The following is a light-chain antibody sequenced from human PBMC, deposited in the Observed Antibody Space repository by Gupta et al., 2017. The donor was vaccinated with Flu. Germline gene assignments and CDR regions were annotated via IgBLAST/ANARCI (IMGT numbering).Light chain of an antibody. V-gene: IGLV2-8*01. CDR2: EVS. CDR3: SSYAGSNNLV. Sequence: SVTISCTGTSSDVGGYNYVSWYQQHTGKAPKLMIYEVSKRPSGVPDRFSGSKSGNTASLTVSGLQAEDEADYYCSSYAGSNNLVFGGGTKLTVL. J-gene: IGLJ3*02. CDR1: SSDVGGYNY.